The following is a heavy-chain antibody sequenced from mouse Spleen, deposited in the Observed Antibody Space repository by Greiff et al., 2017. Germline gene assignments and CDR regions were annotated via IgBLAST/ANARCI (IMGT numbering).Heavy chain of an antibody. V-gene: IGHV1-62-2*01. CDR3: ARWGDVDY. D-gene: IGHD3-3*01. J-gene: IGHJ2*01. CDR1: GYTFTEYT. CDR2: FYPGSGSI. Sequence: VQLQQSGAELVKPGASVKLSCKASGYTFTEYTIHWVKQRSGQGLEWIGWFYPGSGSIKYNEKFKSKATLTVDTSSSTAYMQLSSLTSEDSAVYYCARWGDVDYWGQGTTLTVSS.